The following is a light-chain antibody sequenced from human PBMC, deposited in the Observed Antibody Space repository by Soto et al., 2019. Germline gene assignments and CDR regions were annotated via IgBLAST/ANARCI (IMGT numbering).Light chain of an antibody. J-gene: IGLJ1*01. CDR2: EVT. Sequence: QSALTQPASVSGSPGQSITISCTGTSSDVGNYNLVSWYQQHPGKAPKLMIYEVTKRPSGVSNRFSGSKSGNTASLTISGLQAEDEADYFCCSYAGISDVFGTGTKVTVL. V-gene: IGLV2-23*02. CDR3: CSYAGISDV. CDR1: SSDVGNYNL.